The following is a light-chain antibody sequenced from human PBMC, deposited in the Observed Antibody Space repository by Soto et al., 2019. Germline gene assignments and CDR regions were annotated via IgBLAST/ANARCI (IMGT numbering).Light chain of an antibody. CDR1: QSVSSSY. CDR3: QHYNSYSEA. J-gene: IGKJ1*01. CDR2: GAS. V-gene: IGKV3-20*01. Sequence: EIVLAQSPGTLSLSPGERATLSCRASQSVSSSYLAWYQQKPGQAPRILIFGASGRATGIPDRFSGSGSGTDFTLTISSLQPDDFATYYCQHYNSYSEAFGQGTKVDIK.